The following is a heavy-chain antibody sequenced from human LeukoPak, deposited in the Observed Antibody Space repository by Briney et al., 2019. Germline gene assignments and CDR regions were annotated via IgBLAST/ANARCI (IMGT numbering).Heavy chain of an antibody. CDR3: ARGGYTYGFVAKFDS. D-gene: IGHD5-18*01. Sequence: SETLSLTCTVSGDSISRYYWSWIRQPPGKGLEWIGYIYYSGSTNYNPSLKSRVTISRDTSKHQFSLKLSSVTAADTAVYYCARGGYTYGFVAKFDSWGQGTLVSVSS. CDR1: GDSISRYY. V-gene: IGHV4-59*01. J-gene: IGHJ4*02. CDR2: IYYSGST.